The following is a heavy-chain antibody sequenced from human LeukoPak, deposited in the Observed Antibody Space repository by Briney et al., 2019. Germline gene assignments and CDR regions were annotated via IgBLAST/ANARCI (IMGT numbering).Heavy chain of an antibody. Sequence: PSETLSLTCAVYGGSFSGYYWSWIRQPPGKGLEWIGEMNHSGSTNYNPSPQSRVTISVATSKNQFSLKLSSVPAADTAVYYCARGRGLGIAATTPRFDYWGQGTLVTVSS. CDR1: GGSFSGYY. J-gene: IGHJ4*02. CDR3: ARGRGLGIAATTPRFDY. V-gene: IGHV4-34*01. D-gene: IGHD6-13*01. CDR2: MNHSGST.